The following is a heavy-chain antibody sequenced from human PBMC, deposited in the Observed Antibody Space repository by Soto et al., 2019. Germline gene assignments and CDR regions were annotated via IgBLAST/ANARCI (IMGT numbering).Heavy chain of an antibody. D-gene: IGHD6-19*01. CDR3: ARVQAVSVLYTYLGLDV. J-gene: IGHJ6*02. CDR2: IVPIFGTT. Sequence: QVQLVQAGAEVKKPGSSVKVSCKVSGGTFSNYAIEWVRLAPGHGLEWIGGIVPIFGTTYYTQKFQGRATIIADDSTTTAYLEMSSLRSEDTAIYYCARVQAVSVLYTYLGLDVWGHGTAVTVSS. CDR1: GGTFSNYA. V-gene: IGHV1-69*12.